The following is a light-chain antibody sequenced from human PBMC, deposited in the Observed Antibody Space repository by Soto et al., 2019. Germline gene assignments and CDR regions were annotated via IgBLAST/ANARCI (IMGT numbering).Light chain of an antibody. CDR1: QSVSTNY. CDR2: GTS. Sequence: EIVLTQSPGTLSLSPGERASLYCRARQSVSTNYLAWYQQKPGQAPRLLIYGTSSRAIGIPDRFSGSGSGTDFTLTISRLEPEDFAVYYCQQYESSPWTFGQGTKVEIK. CDR3: QQYESSPWT. J-gene: IGKJ1*01. V-gene: IGKV3-20*01.